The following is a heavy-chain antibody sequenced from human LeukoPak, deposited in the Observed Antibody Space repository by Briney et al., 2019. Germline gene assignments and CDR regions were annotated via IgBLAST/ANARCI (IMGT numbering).Heavy chain of an antibody. Sequence: PGGSLRLSCAASGFTVSSSYMSWVRQAPGKGLEWVSFIYSGGSTYYADSVKGRFTISRDNSKNTLYLQMNSLRAEDTAAYYCARDLNYDFWSGPFPYAFDIWGQGTMVTVSS. D-gene: IGHD3-3*01. CDR3: ARDLNYDFWSGPFPYAFDI. CDR2: IYSGGST. J-gene: IGHJ3*02. CDR1: GFTVSSSY. V-gene: IGHV3-66*02.